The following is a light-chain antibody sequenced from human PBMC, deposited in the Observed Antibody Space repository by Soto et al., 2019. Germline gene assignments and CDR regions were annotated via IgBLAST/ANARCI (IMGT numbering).Light chain of an antibody. J-gene: IGLJ1*01. CDR1: SSDFGNYNL. CDR2: EVN. CDR3: SSYRSSNTPYV. Sequence: QSVLTQPASVSGSPGQSITISCTGTSSDFGNYNLVSWYQQHPGKVPKLILFEVNKRPSGVSGRFSGSKSGNTASLTISGLQADDEADYYCSSYRSSNTPYVFGTGTKVTVL. V-gene: IGLV2-14*02.